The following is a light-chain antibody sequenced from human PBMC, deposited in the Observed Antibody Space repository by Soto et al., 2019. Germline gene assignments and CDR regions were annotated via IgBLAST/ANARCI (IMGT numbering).Light chain of an antibody. J-gene: IGKJ1*01. CDR3: QQYVSSPWT. CDR2: GTS. Sequence: EIVMTQSPATLSVSPGERATLSCRASQSVSSNLAWYQQKPGQAPRLLIYGTSSRATGIPDRFSGSGSGTDFTLTISRLEPEDFAVYYCQQYVSSPWTCGQGTKVDIK. CDR1: QSVSSN. V-gene: IGKV3-20*01.